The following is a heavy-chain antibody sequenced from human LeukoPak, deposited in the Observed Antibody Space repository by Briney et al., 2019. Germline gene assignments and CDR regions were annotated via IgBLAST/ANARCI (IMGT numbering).Heavy chain of an antibody. D-gene: IGHD3-9*01. CDR2: INPNSGGT. Sequence: GASVKVSCKASGYTFTGYYMHWVRQAPGQGLEWMGWINPNSGGTNYAQKFQGGVTMTRDTSISTAYMELSRLRSEDTAAYYCARWGRTYNILTGYSYWGQGTLVTVSS. CDR1: GYTFTGYY. CDR3: ARWGRTYNILTGYSY. V-gene: IGHV1-2*02. J-gene: IGHJ4*02.